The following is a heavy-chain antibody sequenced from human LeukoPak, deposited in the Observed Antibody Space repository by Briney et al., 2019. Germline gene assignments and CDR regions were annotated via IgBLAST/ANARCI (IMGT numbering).Heavy chain of an antibody. CDR1: GFTVSSNY. CDR3: AREVGGSAFDS. J-gene: IGHJ3*02. CDR2: IYSGGST. Sequence: GGSLRLSCAASGFTVSSNYMSWVRQAPGKGLEWVSIIYSGGSTYYADSVKGGFTISRHNSKNTLYLQMNSRRAEDTAVYYCAREVGGSAFDSWGQGTMVTVSS. V-gene: IGHV3-53*04. D-gene: IGHD3-16*01.